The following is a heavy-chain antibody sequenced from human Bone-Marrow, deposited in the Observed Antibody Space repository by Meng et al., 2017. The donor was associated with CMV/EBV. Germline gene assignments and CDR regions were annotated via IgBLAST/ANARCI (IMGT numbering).Heavy chain of an antibody. J-gene: IGHJ3*02. CDR3: ASTKKWPGVGGVDI. CDR2: TYLGGTT. Sequence: GESLKISCAASGFSVSNMYMSWVRQAPGKGPEWVSFTYLGGTTYYTDSVKGRFTISRDNSKNTLDLQMNSLRPEDTAVYYCASTKKWPGVGGVDIWGQGTMVTVSS. D-gene: IGHD3-16*01. V-gene: IGHV3-66*01. CDR1: GFSVSNMY.